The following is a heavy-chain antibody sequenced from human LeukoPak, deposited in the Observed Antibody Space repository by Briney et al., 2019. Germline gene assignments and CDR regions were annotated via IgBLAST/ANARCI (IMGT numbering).Heavy chain of an antibody. CDR1: GGSISSSSYY. CDR2: IYYSGST. J-gene: IGHJ3*02. CDR3: AGMATIIWAFDI. Sequence: SETLSLTCTVSGGSISSSSYYWGWIRQPPGKGLEWIGSIYYSGSTYYNPSLKSRVTISVDTSKNQFSLKLSSVTAADTAVYYCAGMATIIWAFDIWGQGTMVTVSS. D-gene: IGHD5-24*01. V-gene: IGHV4-39*07.